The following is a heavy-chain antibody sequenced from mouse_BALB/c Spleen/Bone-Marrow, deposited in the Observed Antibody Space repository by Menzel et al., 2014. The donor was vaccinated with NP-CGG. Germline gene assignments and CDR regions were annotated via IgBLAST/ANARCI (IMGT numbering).Heavy chain of an antibody. D-gene: IGHD1-1*01. CDR2: INSGGSYS. CDR3: ARRGYGLYAMDY. Sequence: EVQGVESGGGLVKPGGSLKLSCAASGFTFSSYAMSWVRQTPEKRLEWVATINSGGSYSYYPDSVKGRFTISRDNAKNTLYVQMSSLRSEDTAMYYCARRGYGLYAMDYWGQGTSVTVSS. V-gene: IGHV5-9-3*01. CDR1: GFTFSSYA. J-gene: IGHJ4*01.